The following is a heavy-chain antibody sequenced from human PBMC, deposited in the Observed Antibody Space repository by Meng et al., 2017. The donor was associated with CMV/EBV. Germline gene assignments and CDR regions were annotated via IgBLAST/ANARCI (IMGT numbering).Heavy chain of an antibody. CDR1: GGSISSSSYY. J-gene: IGHJ4*02. V-gene: IGHV4-39*07. Sequence: SETLSLTCTVAGGSISSSSYYWGWIRQPPGKGLEWIGSIYYSGSTYYNPSLKSRVTISVDTSKNQFSLKLSSVTAADTAVYYWARGQWLPFYYWGQGTLGTVSS. CDR2: IYYSGST. D-gene: IGHD6-19*01. CDR3: ARGQWLPFYY.